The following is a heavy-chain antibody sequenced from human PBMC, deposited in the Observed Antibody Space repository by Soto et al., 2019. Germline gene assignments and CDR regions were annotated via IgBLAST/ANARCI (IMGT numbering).Heavy chain of an antibody. CDR2: IYYSGTT. J-gene: IGHJ4*02. CDR1: GDSIGSYF. D-gene: IGHD5-18*01. Sequence: SETLSLTCTVSGDSIGSYFWSWIRQPPGKGLEWIGYIYYSGTTNYNPSLKSRVTISVDTSKNQFSLKLNSVTASDTAVYYCARGGYSSASTSFYFDHWGQGTLVTVSS. CDR3: ARGGYSSASTSFYFDH. V-gene: IGHV4-59*12.